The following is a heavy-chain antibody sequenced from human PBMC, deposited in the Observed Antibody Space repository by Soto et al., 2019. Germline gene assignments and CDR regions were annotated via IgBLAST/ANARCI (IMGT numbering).Heavy chain of an antibody. Sequence: QVQLVESGGDVVQPGRSLRLSCAASGSTFSSYDIHWVRQAPGKGLEWVAHITPDGNRAYYADSVKGRFTVSRDNARNTVYLQVKSLRPEDTAVYHCVRGPSPGAFDIWGPGTLVTVSS. CDR2: ITPDGNRA. CDR3: VRGPSPGAFDI. V-gene: IGHV3-30*14. CDR1: GSTFSSYD. J-gene: IGHJ3*02.